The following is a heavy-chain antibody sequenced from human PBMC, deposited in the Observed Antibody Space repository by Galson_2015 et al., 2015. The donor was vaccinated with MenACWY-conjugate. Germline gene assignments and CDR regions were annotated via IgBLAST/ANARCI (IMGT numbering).Heavy chain of an antibody. D-gene: IGHD6-6*01. J-gene: IGHJ6*02. CDR1: GFTFGDYA. Sequence: SLRLSCAASGFTFGDYAMSWFRQAPGKGLEWVGFIRSKPYGGTTEYAASVKGRFTISRDDSKGIAYLQMKSLKTEDTAVYYCTRRYSSSSNYYYYGLDVSGQGTTVTVSS. CDR2: IRSKPYGGTT. V-gene: IGHV3-49*03. CDR3: TRRYSSSSNYYYYGLDV.